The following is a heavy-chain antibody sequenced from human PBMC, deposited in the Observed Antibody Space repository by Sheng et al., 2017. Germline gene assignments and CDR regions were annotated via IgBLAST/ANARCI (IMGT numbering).Heavy chain of an antibody. CDR3: AREESGDAFDI. J-gene: IGHJ3*02. V-gene: IGHV3-48*03. CDR2: ISYNANAI. CDR1: GFTFSSYE. Sequence: EVQLVESGGGLVQPGGSLRLSCAGSGFTFSSYEMNWVRQAPGKGLEWLSYISYNANAIYYADSVKGRFTISRDNAKNSLYLQMNSLRAEDTAIYYCAREESGDAFDIWGQGTRVTVSS.